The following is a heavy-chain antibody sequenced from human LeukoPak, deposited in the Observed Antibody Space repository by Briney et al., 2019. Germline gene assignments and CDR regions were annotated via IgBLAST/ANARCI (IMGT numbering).Heavy chain of an antibody. CDR1: GYTFTTYW. CDR2: VSPGDSDT. Sequence: GESLKISCKGSGYTFTTYWIGWVRQMPGKGLEWMGIVSPGDSDTRYSPSFQGQVTISADKSIRTAYLQWSSLKASDTAMYYCARRYCGSTFCHGAFDIWGQGTMATVSS. D-gene: IGHD2-2*01. J-gene: IGHJ3*02. CDR3: ARRYCGSTFCHGAFDI. V-gene: IGHV5-51*01.